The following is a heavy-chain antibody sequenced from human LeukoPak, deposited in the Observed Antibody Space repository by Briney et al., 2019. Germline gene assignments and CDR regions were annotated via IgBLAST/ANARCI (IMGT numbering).Heavy chain of an antibody. V-gene: IGHV3-30*04. D-gene: IGHD6-13*01. J-gene: IGHJ3*02. CDR2: ISYDGSYK. Sequence: GGSLRLSCAASGFSFSSYAMHWVRQAPGKGLEWVAVISYDGSYKYYADSLKGRFTISRDNSKNTLYLQMNSLRAEDTAVCYCARDIGIDQQLAQGPDHGDAFDIWGQGTMVTVSS. CDR1: GFSFSSYA. CDR3: ARDIGIDQQLAQGPDHGDAFDI.